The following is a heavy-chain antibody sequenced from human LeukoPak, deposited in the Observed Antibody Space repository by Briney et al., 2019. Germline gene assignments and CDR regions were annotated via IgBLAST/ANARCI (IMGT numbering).Heavy chain of an antibody. D-gene: IGHD3-22*01. CDR1: GFTFSDYY. V-gene: IGHV3-11*03. CDR3: ARPRRYYDSSGYRNFDY. J-gene: IGHJ4*02. Sequence: GGSLGLSCAASGFTFSDYYMSWIRQAPGKGLEWVSYISSSSSYTNYADSVKGRFTISRDNAKNSLYLQMNSLRAEDTAVYYCARPRRYYDSSGYRNFDYWGQGTLVTVSS. CDR2: ISSSSSYT.